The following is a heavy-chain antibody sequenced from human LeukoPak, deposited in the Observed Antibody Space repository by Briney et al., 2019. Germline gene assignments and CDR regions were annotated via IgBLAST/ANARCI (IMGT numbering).Heavy chain of an antibody. V-gene: IGHV1-2*06. Sequence: ASVKVSCKASGYTFTGYYMHWVRQAPGQGLEWMGRINPNSGGTNYAQTFQGRVTMTRDTSITTAYLEVSSLRSNDTAVYYCARGEYSSSWDHYYFDYWGQGTLVTVSS. CDR2: INPNSGGT. J-gene: IGHJ4*02. D-gene: IGHD6-13*01. CDR3: ARGEYSSSWDHYYFDY. CDR1: GYTFTGYY.